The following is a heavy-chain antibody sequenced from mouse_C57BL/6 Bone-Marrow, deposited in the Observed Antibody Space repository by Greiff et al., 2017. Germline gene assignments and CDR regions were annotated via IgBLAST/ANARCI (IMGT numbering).Heavy chain of an antibody. CDR2: IDPSDSET. Sequence: QVQLKQPGAELVRPGSSVKLSCKASGYTFTSYWMHWVKQRPIQGLEWIGNIDPSDSETHYNQKFKDKATLTVDKSSSTAYMQLSSLTSEDSAVYYCAREGIYPWWYFDVWGTGTTVTVSS. J-gene: IGHJ1*03. CDR1: GYTFTSYW. CDR3: AREGIYPWWYFDV. V-gene: IGHV1-52*01.